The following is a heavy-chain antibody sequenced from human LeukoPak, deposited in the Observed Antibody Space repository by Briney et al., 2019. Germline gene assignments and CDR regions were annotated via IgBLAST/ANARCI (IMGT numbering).Heavy chain of an antibody. CDR2: IGSDASKK. Sequence: GGSLRLSCAASGFTFRSYGMHWVRQAPGKGLEWVAVIGSDASKKYYADSVKGRFTISRDNSKNTLYLQMDSLRAEDTAVYFCARGTVTMVDYWGQGTLVTVSS. CDR3: ARGTVTMVDY. CDR1: GFTFRSYG. V-gene: IGHV3-33*01. J-gene: IGHJ4*02. D-gene: IGHD3-10*01.